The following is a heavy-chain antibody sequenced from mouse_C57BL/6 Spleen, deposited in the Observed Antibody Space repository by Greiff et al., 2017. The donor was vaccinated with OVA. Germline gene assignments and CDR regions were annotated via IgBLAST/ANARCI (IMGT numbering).Heavy chain of an antibody. CDR2: IDPENGDT. V-gene: IGHV14-4*01. CDR3: TTRNLYAMDY. Sequence: EVQLQESGAELVRPGASVKLSCTASGFNIKDDYMHWVKQRPEQGLEWIGWIDPENGDTEYASKFQGKATITADPSSNTAYLQLSSLTSEDTAVYYCTTRNLYAMDYWGQGTSVTVSS. J-gene: IGHJ4*01. CDR1: GFNIKDDY.